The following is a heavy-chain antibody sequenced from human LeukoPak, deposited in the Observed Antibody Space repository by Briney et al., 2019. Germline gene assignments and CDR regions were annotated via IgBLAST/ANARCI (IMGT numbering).Heavy chain of an antibody. D-gene: IGHD2-2*02. CDR2: IYPGDSDT. CDR1: GYSFTSYW. CDR3: ARPTPEYCSSTSCYRGGTFFDY. V-gene: IGHV5-51*01. Sequence: GESLKISCKGSGYSFTSYWIGWVRQMPGKGLEWMGIIYPGDSDTRYSPSFQGQVTISADKSISTAYLQWSGLKASDTAMYYCARPTPEYCSSTSCYRGGTFFDYWGQGTLVTVSS. J-gene: IGHJ4*02.